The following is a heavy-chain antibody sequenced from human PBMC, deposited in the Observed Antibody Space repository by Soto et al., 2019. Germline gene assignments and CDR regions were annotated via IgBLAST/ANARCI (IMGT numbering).Heavy chain of an antibody. CDR2: IKSSNGET. V-gene: IGHV1-46*01. Sequence: ASVKVSCKTSGYTFTNYYMHWVRQAPGQRLEWMGIIKSSNGETTYAQRFLGRVIITSDTSASTVYMELSSLRSEDTAVYYCARGEFLSYDDYWGQGTLVTVSS. D-gene: IGHD3-16*01. J-gene: IGHJ4*02. CDR3: ARGEFLSYDDY. CDR1: GYTFTNYY.